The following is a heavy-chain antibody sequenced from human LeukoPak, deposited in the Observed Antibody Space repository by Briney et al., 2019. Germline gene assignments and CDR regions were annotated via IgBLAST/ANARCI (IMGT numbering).Heavy chain of an antibody. V-gene: IGHV4-61*05. D-gene: IGHD6-13*01. CDR3: ARTPFGSSWKYYFDY. Sequence: PSETLSLTCTVSGGSISSSSYYWSWIRQPPGKGLEWIGYIYYSGSTNYNPSLKSRVTISVDTSKNQFSLKLSSVTAADTAVYYCARTPFGSSWKYYFDYWGQGTLVTVSS. CDR2: IYYSGST. J-gene: IGHJ4*02. CDR1: GGSISSSSYY.